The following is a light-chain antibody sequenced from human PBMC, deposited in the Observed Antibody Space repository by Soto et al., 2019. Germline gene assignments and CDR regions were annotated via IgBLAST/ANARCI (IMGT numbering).Light chain of an antibody. Sequence: QAVVTQPPSASGSPGQSVTISCTGTSRDVGGHDYVSWYQQHPGKAPKLMIYELSKRPSGVPDRFSGSKSGNTASLTVSGLQAEDEADYYCSSYVTGNSLIFGGGTKLTVL. CDR2: ELS. V-gene: IGLV2-8*01. CDR1: SRDVGGHDY. CDR3: SSYVTGNSLI. J-gene: IGLJ2*01.